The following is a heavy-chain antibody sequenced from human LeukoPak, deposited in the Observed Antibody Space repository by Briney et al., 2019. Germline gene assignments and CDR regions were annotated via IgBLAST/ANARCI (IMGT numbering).Heavy chain of an antibody. CDR1: GYTFTIYY. CDR2: INPSGGST. D-gene: IGHD2-21*02. Sequence: ASVKVSCTASGYTFTIYYMHWVRQAPGQGLEWMGIINPSGGSTGYAQKFQGRVTMTRDTSTSTVYMELSSLRSEDTAVYYCARGYPDFCGGDCYDAFDIWGQGTMVTVSS. V-gene: IGHV1-46*01. CDR3: ARGYPDFCGGDCYDAFDI. J-gene: IGHJ3*02.